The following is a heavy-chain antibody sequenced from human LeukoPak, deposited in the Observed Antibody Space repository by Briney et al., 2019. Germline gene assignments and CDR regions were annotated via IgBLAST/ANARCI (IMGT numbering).Heavy chain of an antibody. J-gene: IGHJ4*02. V-gene: IGHV3-7*01. Sequence: PGGSLRLSCAASGFTFSSYSMNWVRQAPGKGLEWVANIKQDGSEKYYVDSVKGRFTISRDNAKNSLYLQMNSLRAEDTAVYYCATTAGGPHDYWGQGTLVTVSS. CDR1: GFTFSSYS. CDR3: ATTAGGPHDY. D-gene: IGHD2-15*01. CDR2: IKQDGSEK.